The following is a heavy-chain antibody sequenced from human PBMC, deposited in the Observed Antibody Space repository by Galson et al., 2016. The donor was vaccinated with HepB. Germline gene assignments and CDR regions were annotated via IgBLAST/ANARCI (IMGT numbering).Heavy chain of an antibody. J-gene: IGHJ3*02. V-gene: IGHV3-30*04. Sequence: SLKLSCAASGFILSTYPMHWVRQAPGKGLEWVAVISYDGGRRYYADSVKGRFTISRDISKNTLDLEMNSLRPEDTAVYYCAREHGYSDDSGYSSVDAFGIWGQGTMVTVSS. D-gene: IGHD3-22*01. CDR3: AREHGYSDDSGYSSVDAFGI. CDR1: GFILSTYP. CDR2: ISYDGGRR.